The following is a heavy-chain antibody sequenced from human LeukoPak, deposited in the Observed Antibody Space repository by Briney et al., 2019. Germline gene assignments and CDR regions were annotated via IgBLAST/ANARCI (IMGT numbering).Heavy chain of an antibody. CDR1: GFTFSSYD. CDR2: LTTDGGST. V-gene: IGHV3-23*01. D-gene: IGHD2-8*02. CDR3: AKSLVRWAFDY. Sequence: GGSLRLSCAASGFTFSSYDMSWVRQAPGKGLEWVSSLTTDGGSTEYADSVKGRFTISRDNSKNTLYLQMSSLRAEDTALYYCAKSLVRWAFDYWGQGTLVTVSS. J-gene: IGHJ4*02.